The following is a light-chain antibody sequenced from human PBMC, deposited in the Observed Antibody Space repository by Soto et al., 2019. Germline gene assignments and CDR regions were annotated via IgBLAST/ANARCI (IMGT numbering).Light chain of an antibody. CDR3: QQYDNWPWT. Sequence: EIVMTQSPATLSVSPGGRATLSCRASQSISDTLAWYQQKPGQAPRLLIHGASTRAPGFPARFSGSGSGTDFTLTISSLQSEGFAVYYCQQYDNWPWTFGQGTKVDIK. J-gene: IGKJ1*01. V-gene: IGKV3-15*01. CDR1: QSISDT. CDR2: GAS.